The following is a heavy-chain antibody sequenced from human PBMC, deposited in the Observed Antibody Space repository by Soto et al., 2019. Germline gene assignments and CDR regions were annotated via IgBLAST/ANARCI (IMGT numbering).Heavy chain of an antibody. Sequence: GASVKVSCKASGYTFTNYGISWVRQAPGQGLEWMGWIVTYKGNTNYAQKIQGRNTMNTDTTTSTAYMELRNLSFEDTAVYYCARNYGLVAFVIWGQGTMVTVSS. CDR1: GYTFTNYG. D-gene: IGHD4-17*01. CDR3: ARNYGLVAFVI. CDR2: IVTYKGNT. J-gene: IGHJ3*02. V-gene: IGHV1-18*01.